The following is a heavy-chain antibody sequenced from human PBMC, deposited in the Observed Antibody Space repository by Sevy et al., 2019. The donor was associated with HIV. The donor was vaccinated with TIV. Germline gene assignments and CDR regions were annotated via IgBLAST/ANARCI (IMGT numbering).Heavy chain of an antibody. CDR2: IRSKANSYAT. J-gene: IGHJ3*02. CDR3: TSLYYYDSSGLPGAFDI. D-gene: IGHD3-22*01. V-gene: IGHV3-73*01. Sequence: GGSLRLSCAASGFTFSGSAMHWVRQASGKGLEWVGRIRSKANSYATAYAASVKGRCTISRDDSKNTAYLQMNSLKTEDTAVYYCTSLYYYDSSGLPGAFDIWGQGTMVTVSS. CDR1: GFTFSGSA.